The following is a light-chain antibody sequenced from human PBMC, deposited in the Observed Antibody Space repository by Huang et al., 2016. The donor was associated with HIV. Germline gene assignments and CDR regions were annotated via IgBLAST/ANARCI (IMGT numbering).Light chain of an antibody. CDR3: QQYNNWPYT. J-gene: IGKJ2*01. CDR2: GSS. Sequence: EIVMTQSPATLSVSPGERATLSCRASQSVSSSYLAWYQQKPGQAPRLLIYGSSSRATGIPDRCSGSGSGTEFTLTISSLQSEDFAVYYCQQYNNWPYTFGQGTKLEIK. V-gene: IGKV3D-15*01. CDR1: QSVSSSY.